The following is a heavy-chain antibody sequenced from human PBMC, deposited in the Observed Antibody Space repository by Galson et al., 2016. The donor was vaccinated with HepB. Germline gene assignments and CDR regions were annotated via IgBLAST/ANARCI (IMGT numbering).Heavy chain of an antibody. Sequence: TLSLTCTVSGGSISSGGYYWSWIRQHPGKGLEWIGYTYYSGSTYYNPSLKSRVTISVDTSKNQFSLKLSSVTAADTAVYYCARYCSGGTCYFPDGMDVWGQGTTVTVSS. CDR2: TYYSGST. D-gene: IGHD2-15*01. V-gene: IGHV4-31*03. CDR1: GGSISSGGYY. CDR3: ARYCSGGTCYFPDGMDV. J-gene: IGHJ6*02.